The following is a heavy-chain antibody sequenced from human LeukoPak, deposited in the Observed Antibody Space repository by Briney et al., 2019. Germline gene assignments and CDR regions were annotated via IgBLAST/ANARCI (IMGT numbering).Heavy chain of an antibody. CDR2: ISAYNGNT. D-gene: IGHD3-9*01. V-gene: IGHV1-18*04. CDR3: ARFFDYDILTGSFDP. J-gene: IGHJ5*02. CDR1: GHTFTSYG. Sequence: RASVKVSCKASGHTFTSYGISWVRQAPGQGLEWMGWISAYNGNTNYAQKLQGRVTMTTDTSTSTAYMELRSLRSDDTAVYYCARFFDYDILTGSFDPWGQGTLVTVSS.